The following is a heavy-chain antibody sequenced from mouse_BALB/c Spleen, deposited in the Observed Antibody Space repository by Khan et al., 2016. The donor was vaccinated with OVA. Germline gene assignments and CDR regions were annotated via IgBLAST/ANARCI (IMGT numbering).Heavy chain of an antibody. D-gene: IGHD1-1*01. J-gene: IGHJ3*01. CDR1: GYIFTNYG. CDR3: ARGAFYYGSGRTAWFAY. V-gene: IGHV9-3-1*01. CDR2: INTYTGEP. Sequence: QVQLVQSGPELKKPGETVKISCKASGYIFTNYGMNWVKQAPGQGLKWMGWINTYTGEPTYADDFRGRFAFSLDTSASTAYLQINNLKTEDTATXFCARGAFYYGSGRTAWFAYWGQGTLVTVSA.